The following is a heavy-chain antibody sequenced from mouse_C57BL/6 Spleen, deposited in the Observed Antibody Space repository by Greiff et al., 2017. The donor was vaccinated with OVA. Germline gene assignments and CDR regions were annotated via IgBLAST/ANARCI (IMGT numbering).Heavy chain of an antibody. CDR2: LYPGSGSI. J-gene: IGHJ4*01. V-gene: IGHV1-62-2*01. Sequence: VQLQQSGAELVKPGASVKLSCKASGYTFTEYTIHWVKQRSGQGLEWIGWLYPGSGSIKYNEKIKDKATLTADKSSSTVYMELSRLTSEDSAVYFCARHEGGGGSSYNAMDYWGQGTSVTVSA. CDR1: GYTFTEYT. CDR3: ARHEGGGGSSYNAMDY. D-gene: IGHD1-1*01.